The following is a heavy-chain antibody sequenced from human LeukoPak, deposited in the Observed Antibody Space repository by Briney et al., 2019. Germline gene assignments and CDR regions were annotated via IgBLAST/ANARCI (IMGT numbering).Heavy chain of an antibody. CDR1: GYTFTSYG. D-gene: IGHD6-6*01. CDR3: ARESYSSSPRVGAFDI. J-gene: IGHJ3*02. Sequence: GASVKVSCKASGYTFTSYGISWVRQAPGQGLEWMGWISAYNGNTNYAQKLQGRVTMTTDTSTSTAYMELRSLRSDDTAVYYCARESYSSSPRVGAFDIWGQGTMVTVSS. CDR2: ISAYNGNT. V-gene: IGHV1-18*01.